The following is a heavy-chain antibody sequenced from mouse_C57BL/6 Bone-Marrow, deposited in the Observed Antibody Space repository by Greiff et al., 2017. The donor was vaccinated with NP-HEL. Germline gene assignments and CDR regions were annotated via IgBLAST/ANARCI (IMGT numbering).Heavy chain of an antibody. Sequence: EVQLQESGAELVRPGASVKLSCTASGFNIKDDYMHWVKPRPEQGLEWIGWIDPENGDTEYASKFQGKATITADTSSNTAYLQLSSLTSEDTAVYYCTLYYGDTRFAYWGQGTLVTVSA. D-gene: IGHD2-13*01. CDR2: IDPENGDT. CDR1: GFNIKDDY. V-gene: IGHV14-4*01. CDR3: TLYYGDTRFAY. J-gene: IGHJ3*01.